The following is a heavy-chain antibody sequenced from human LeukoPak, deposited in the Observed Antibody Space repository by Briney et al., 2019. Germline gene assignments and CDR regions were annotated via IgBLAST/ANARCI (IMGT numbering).Heavy chain of an antibody. V-gene: IGHV3-21*01. Sequence: GGSLRLSCAASGFTFSSCSMNWVRQAPGKGLEWVSSISSSSSYIYYADSVRGRFTISRDNAKNSLYLQMNSLRAEDTAVYYCARSDCSGGSCYDYWGQGTLVTVSS. J-gene: IGHJ4*02. CDR1: GFTFSSCS. CDR2: ISSSSSYI. D-gene: IGHD2-15*01. CDR3: ARSDCSGGSCYDY.